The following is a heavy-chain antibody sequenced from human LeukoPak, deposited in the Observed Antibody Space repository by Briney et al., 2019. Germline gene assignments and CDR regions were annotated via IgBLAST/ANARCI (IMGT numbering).Heavy chain of an antibody. CDR1: GFNFSSYS. Sequence: GGSLRLSCAASGFNFSSYSMNWVRQAPGKGLEWVSYISSSSRPIYYADSVKGRFTISRDNAKNSLYLQMNSLRAEDTAVYYCARVWQGSTYGDDAFDIWGQGTMVTVSS. CDR3: ARVWQGSTYGDDAFDI. J-gene: IGHJ3*02. D-gene: IGHD4-17*01. CDR2: ISSSSRPI. V-gene: IGHV3-48*04.